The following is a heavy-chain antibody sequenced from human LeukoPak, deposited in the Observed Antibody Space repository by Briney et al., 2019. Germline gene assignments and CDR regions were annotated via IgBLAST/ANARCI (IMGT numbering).Heavy chain of an antibody. J-gene: IGHJ6*03. CDR3: ASVRRGFGESSKYYSYYYMDV. CDR2: IYYSGST. Sequence: SQTLSLTCTASGGSISSGSYYWSWIRQPPGTGLEWIGYIYYSGSTNYNPSLRSRVTISVDTSKNQFSLKLSSVTAADTAVYYCASVRRGFGESSKYYSYYYMDVWGNGTTVTISS. CDR1: GGSISSGSYY. V-gene: IGHV4-61*01. D-gene: IGHD3-10*01.